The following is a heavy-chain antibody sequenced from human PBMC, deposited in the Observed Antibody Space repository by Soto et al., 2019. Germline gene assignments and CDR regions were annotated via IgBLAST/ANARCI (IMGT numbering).Heavy chain of an antibody. D-gene: IGHD6-6*01. V-gene: IGHV4-4*02. J-gene: IGHJ4*02. CDR3: ARDVARPFDY. CDR1: GFTFSSYW. CDR2: IYHSGST. Sequence: GSLRLSCAASGFTFSSYWMHWVRQPPGKGLEWIGEIYHSGSTNYNPSLKSRVTISVDKSKNQFSLKLSSVTAADTAVYYCARDVARPFDYWGQGTLVTVSS.